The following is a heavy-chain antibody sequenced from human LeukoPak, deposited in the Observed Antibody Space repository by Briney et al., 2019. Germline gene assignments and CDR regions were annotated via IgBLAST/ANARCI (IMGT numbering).Heavy chain of an antibody. CDR2: INPSGGST. V-gene: IGHV1-46*01. J-gene: IGHJ4*02. Sequence: EASVKVPCKASGYTFSNYYVHWVRQAPGQGLEWMGIINPSGGSTSYAQKFQGRVTMTRDTSTSTVYMELSSLRSEDTAVYYCARRESALRASGNSGYDSSFDYWGQGTLVTVSS. CDR1: GYTFSNYY. D-gene: IGHD5-12*01. CDR3: ARRESALRASGNSGYDSSFDY.